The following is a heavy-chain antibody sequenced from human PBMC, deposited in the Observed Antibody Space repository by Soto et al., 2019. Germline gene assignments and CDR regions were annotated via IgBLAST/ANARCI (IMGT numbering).Heavy chain of an antibody. CDR2: ISSSSSYI. D-gene: IGHD2-15*01. CDR3: ARGLVAPLDY. V-gene: IGHV3-21*01. Sequence: PGGSLRLSCAASGFTFSRYSMNWVRQAPGKGLEWVSSISSSSSYIYYADPVKGRFTISRDNAKNSLYLQMNSLRAEDTAVYYCARGLVAPLDYWGQGTLVTVSS. CDR1: GFTFSRYS. J-gene: IGHJ4*02.